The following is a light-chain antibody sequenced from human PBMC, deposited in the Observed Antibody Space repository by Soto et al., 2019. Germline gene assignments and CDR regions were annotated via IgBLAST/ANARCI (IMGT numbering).Light chain of an antibody. CDR3: QQYKAYSYT. CDR2: KAS. Sequence: DIQMTQSPSTLSAYVGDRVTITCRATQSLNIWLAWYQQKPGKAPKLLISKASSLESGVPSRFSGSGSGTEVSLTISSLQPDDFATYYCQQYKAYSYTFGQGTKLEMK. J-gene: IGKJ2*01. V-gene: IGKV1-5*03. CDR1: QSLNIW.